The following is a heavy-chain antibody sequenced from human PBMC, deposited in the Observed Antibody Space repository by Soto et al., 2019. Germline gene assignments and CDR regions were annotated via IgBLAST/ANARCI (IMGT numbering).Heavy chain of an antibody. CDR2: INPNSGGT. D-gene: IGHD3-22*01. V-gene: IGHV1-2*04. CDR1: GYTFTGYY. CDR3: ARGHYYDSSGYVFDY. J-gene: IGHJ4*02. Sequence: ASVKVSCKASGYTFTGYYMHWVRQAPGQGLEWMGWINPNSGGTNYAQKLQGWVTMTGDTSISTAYMELSRLRSDDTAVYYCARGHYYDSSGYVFDYWGQGTLVTVSS.